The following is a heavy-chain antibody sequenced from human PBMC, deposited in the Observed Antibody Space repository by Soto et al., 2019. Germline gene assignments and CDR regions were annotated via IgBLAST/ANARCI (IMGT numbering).Heavy chain of an antibody. D-gene: IGHD3-16*01. Sequence: QVQLVQSGDEVKKPGASVKVSCKASGYIFVNYGIAWVRQAPRQGLEWMGWISPYTGNTHSASKFQGRLTMTTDTATSTADMDLGSLTSDDTAVYYCVMVDNYVTPTPQDVWGQGTTVTVSS. J-gene: IGHJ6*02. CDR3: VMVDNYVTPTPQDV. CDR2: ISPYTGNT. CDR1: GYIFVNYG. V-gene: IGHV1-18*01.